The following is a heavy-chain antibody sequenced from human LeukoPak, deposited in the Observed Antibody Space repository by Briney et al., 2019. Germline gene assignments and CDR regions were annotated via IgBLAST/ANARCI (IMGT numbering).Heavy chain of an antibody. CDR2: IYYSGST. D-gene: IGHD3-9*01. V-gene: IGHV4-59*01. CDR1: GGSINSYY. Sequence: PSETLSLTCTVSGGSINSYYWSWIRQPPGKGLEWIGYIYYSGSTNYNPSLKSRVTISVNTSKTQFSLKLTSVIAADTAVYYCARAPYHDILTGYFDYWGQGTLVTVSS. CDR3: ARAPYHDILTGYFDY. J-gene: IGHJ4*02.